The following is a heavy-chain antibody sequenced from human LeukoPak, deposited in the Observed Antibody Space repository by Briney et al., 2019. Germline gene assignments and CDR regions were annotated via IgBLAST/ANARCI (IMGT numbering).Heavy chain of an antibody. D-gene: IGHD6-19*01. V-gene: IGHV3-23*01. CDR1: GFTFSSYW. CDR3: AKDPVEWLVPFDY. J-gene: IGHJ4*02. Sequence: GGSLRLSCAASGFTFSSYWMSWVRQAPGKGLEWVSAISGSGGSTYYADSVKGRFTISRDNSKNTLYLQMNSLRAEDTAVYYCAKDPVEWLVPFDYWGQGTLVTVSS. CDR2: ISGSGGST.